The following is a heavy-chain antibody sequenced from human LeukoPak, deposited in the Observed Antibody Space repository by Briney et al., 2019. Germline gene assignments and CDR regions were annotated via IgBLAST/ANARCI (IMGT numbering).Heavy chain of an antibody. CDR1: GGSISSYY. V-gene: IGHV4-59*01. CDR2: IYYSGST. J-gene: IGHJ3*02. CDR3: ARAHDAFDI. Sequence: SQTLSLTCTVSGGSISSYYWSWIRQPPGKGLEWIGYIYYSGSTNYNPSLKSRVTISVDTSKNQFSLKLSSVTAADTAVYYCARAHDAFDIWGQGTMVTVSS.